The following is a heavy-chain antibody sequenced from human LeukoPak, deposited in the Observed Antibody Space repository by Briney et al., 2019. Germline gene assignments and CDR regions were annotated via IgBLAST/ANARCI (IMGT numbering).Heavy chain of an antibody. CDR2: INSNTGGT. V-gene: IGHV1-2*02. J-gene: IGHJ5*02. Sequence: ASVKVSCKASGYTFTGYYMHWVRQAPGQGLEWMGSINSNTGGTNSAQKFQGRVTMTRDTSISTAYMELTDLRSDDTAVYYCAIRAREQRDSSPGNWLDPWGQGTLVTVSS. CDR3: AIRAREQRDSSPGNWLDP. D-gene: IGHD1/OR15-1a*01. CDR1: GYTFTGYY.